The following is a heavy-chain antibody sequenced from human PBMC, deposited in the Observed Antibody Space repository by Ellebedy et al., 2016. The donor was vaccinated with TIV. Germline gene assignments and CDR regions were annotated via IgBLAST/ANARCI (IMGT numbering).Heavy chain of an antibody. CDR3: TRDYGLTGYYH. Sequence: PGGSLRLSCTTSGFTFGDYAMSWVRQAPGKGLEWVGFISSKAYGGTTEYAASVKGRFTISRDDSKSIAYLQMSSLKTEDTAVYYCTRDYGLTGYYHWGQGALVTVSS. V-gene: IGHV3-49*04. J-gene: IGHJ5*02. CDR1: GFTFGDYA. CDR2: ISSKAYGGTT. D-gene: IGHD3-9*01.